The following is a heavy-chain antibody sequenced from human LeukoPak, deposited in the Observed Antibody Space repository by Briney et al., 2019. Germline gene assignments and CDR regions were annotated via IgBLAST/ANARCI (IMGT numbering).Heavy chain of an antibody. CDR1: GYTFTSYD. V-gene: IGHV1-8*01. Sequence: ASVKVSCKASGYTFTSYDINWVRQATGQGLEWMGWMNPNSGNTGYAQKFQGRVTMTRNTSISTAYMELSSLRSEDTAVYYCARGSVGWLRLGQWLNGDFDYWGQGTLVTVSS. J-gene: IGHJ4*02. CDR2: MNPNSGNT. CDR3: ARGSVGWLRLGQWLNGDFDY. D-gene: IGHD5-12*01.